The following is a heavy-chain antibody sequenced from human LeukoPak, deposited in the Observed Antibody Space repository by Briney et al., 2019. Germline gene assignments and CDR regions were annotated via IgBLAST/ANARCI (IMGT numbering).Heavy chain of an antibody. V-gene: IGHV3-9*01. CDR1: GFTFDDYA. CDR2: ITCNSDNI. Sequence: GGSLRLSCAASGFTFDDYAMHWVRQAPGKGLEWVSGITCNSDNIEYADSVKGRFTISRDNAKNSLYLQMNSLRAEDTAVYYCARVGWNSGYDLRYYYYYYMDVWGKGTTVTISS. J-gene: IGHJ6*03. CDR3: ARVGWNSGYDLRYYYYYYMDV. D-gene: IGHD5-12*01.